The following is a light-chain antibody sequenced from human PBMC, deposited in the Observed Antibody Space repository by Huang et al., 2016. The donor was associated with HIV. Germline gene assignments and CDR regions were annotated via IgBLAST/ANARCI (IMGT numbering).Light chain of an antibody. CDR1: QRLIHSNGNTY. CDR3: MQGTHLFT. Sequence: VVLTQSPLYLSVTLGQPASISCRSSQRLIHSNGNTYLNWFQQRPGQSPRRLISQVSRRDSGVQDRFSGSGSGTDFTLKISRVEAEDVGVYYCMQGTHLFTFGGGTRVDIK. V-gene: IGKV2-30*02. CDR2: QVS. J-gene: IGKJ4*01.